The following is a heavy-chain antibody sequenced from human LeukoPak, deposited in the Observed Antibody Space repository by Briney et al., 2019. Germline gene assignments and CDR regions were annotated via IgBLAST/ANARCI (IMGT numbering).Heavy chain of an antibody. J-gene: IGHJ5*02. CDR3: AREGLEWLLADYNWFDP. D-gene: IGHD3-3*01. Sequence: VKVSCXASGYTFTSYYMHWVRQAPGQGLEWMGRINPNSGGTNYAQKFQGRVTMTRDTSISTAYVELSRLRSDDTAVYYCAREGLEWLLADYNWFDPWGQGTLVTVSS. CDR1: GYTFTSYY. CDR2: INPNSGGT. V-gene: IGHV1-2*06.